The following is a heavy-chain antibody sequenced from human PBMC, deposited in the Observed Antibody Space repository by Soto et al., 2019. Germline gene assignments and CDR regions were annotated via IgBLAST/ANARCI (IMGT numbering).Heavy chain of an antibody. CDR1: GGSISSYY. Sequence: PSETLSLTCTVSGGSISSYYWSWIRQPPGKGLEWIGYIYYSGSTNYNPSLKSRVTISVDTSKNQFSLKLSSVTAADTAVYYCARDLGLYYYGSGSYNGMDVWGQGTTVTVS. D-gene: IGHD3-10*01. V-gene: IGHV4-59*01. J-gene: IGHJ6*02. CDR3: ARDLGLYYYGSGSYNGMDV. CDR2: IYYSGST.